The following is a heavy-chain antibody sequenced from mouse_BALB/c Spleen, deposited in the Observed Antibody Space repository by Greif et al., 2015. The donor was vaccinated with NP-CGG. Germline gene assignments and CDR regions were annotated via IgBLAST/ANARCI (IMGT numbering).Heavy chain of an antibody. J-gene: IGHJ4*01. Sequence: QLVESGPELVKPGASVKISCKASGYTFTDYYINWVKQKPGQGLEWIGWICPGSGNTKYNEKFKGKATLTVDTSSSTAYMQFSSLTSEDTAVYFCARRTGTEAMDYWGQGTSVTVSS. D-gene: IGHD4-1*01. CDR1: GYTFTDYY. CDR3: ARRTGTEAMDY. V-gene: IGHV1-84*02. CDR2: ICPGSGNT.